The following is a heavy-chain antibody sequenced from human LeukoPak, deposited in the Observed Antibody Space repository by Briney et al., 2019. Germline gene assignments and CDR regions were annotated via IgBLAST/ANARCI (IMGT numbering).Heavy chain of an antibody. CDR3: VKDPRDTYGTNWFVS. J-gene: IGHJ5*01. CDR1: GFSFGNYA. CDR2: ISGTGGAT. Sequence: SGGSLRLSCVASGFSFGNYATSWVRQASGKGLQWVSQISGTGGATWYAGFARDRFTISRDNSKKTLYLQMSGLRVEDTAMYYCVKDPRDTYGTNWFVSWGQGTLLIVSS. V-gene: IGHV3-23*01. D-gene: IGHD2-21*01.